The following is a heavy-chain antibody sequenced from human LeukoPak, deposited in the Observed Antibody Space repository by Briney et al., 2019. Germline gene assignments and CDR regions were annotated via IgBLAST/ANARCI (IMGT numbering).Heavy chain of an antibody. V-gene: IGHV4-38-2*02. CDR3: ARSTDYYDSSSVDV. J-gene: IGHJ6*04. D-gene: IGHD3-22*01. CDR1: GYSISSGYY. CDR2: IYHSGST. Sequence: SETLSLTCTVSGYSISSGYYWGWIRQPPGKGLEWIGSIYHSGSTYYNPSLKSRVTISVDTSKNQFSLKLSSVTAADTAVYYCARSTDYYDSSSVDVWGKGTTVTVSS.